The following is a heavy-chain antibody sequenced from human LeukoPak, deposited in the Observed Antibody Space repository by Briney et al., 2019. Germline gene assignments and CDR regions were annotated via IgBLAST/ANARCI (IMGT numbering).Heavy chain of an antibody. D-gene: IGHD1-26*01. CDR2: MNPNSGNT. CDR3: AREYSGSYYSAFDI. J-gene: IGHJ3*02. Sequence: ASVKVSCKASGYTFTSYDINWVRQATGQGREWMGWMNPNSGNTGYAQKFQGRVTITRNTSISTAYMELSSLRSEDTAVYYCAREYSGSYYSAFDIWGQGTMVTVSS. CDR1: GYTFTSYD. V-gene: IGHV1-8*03.